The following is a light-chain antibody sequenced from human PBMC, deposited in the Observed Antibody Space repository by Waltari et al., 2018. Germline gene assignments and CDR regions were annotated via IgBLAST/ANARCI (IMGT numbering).Light chain of an antibody. Sequence: QSVLTQPPSVSGAPGQRVTISCTGTSSNFGAGYDVHWYQHLPGRAPKLLIKENRNRPSGVPDRFSGAKSGTVASRAITGLQPEDEADYYCQSFDTGLGGSVFGTGTKVSVL. CDR1: SSNFGAGYD. CDR3: QSFDTGLGGSV. V-gene: IGLV1-40*01. J-gene: IGLJ1*01. CDR2: ENR.